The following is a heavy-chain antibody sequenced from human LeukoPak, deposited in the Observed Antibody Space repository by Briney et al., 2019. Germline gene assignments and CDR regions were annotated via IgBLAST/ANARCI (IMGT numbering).Heavy chain of an antibody. CDR1: GFTFSSYA. D-gene: IGHD3-22*01. V-gene: IGHV3-30-3*01. CDR3: ARDFFPSYYYDSSGYPDY. CDR2: ISYDGSNK. J-gene: IGHJ4*02. Sequence: PGGSLRLSCAASGFTFSSYAMHWVRQAPGKGLEWVAVISYDGSNKYYADSVKGRFTISRDNSKNTLYLQMNSLRAEDTAVYYCARDFFPSYYYDSSGYPDYWGQGTLVTVSS.